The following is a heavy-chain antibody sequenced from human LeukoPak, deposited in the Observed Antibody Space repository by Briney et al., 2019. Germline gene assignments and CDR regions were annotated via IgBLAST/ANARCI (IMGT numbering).Heavy chain of an antibody. D-gene: IGHD3-16*02. J-gene: IGHJ4*02. V-gene: IGHV4-31*03. CDR3: ARNGHLGELSFAY. CDR1: GGSISSGGYY. CDR2: IYYSGST. Sequence: PSETLSLTCTVSGGSISSGGYYWSWIRQHPGKGLEWIGYIYYSGSTYYNPSLKSRVTISVDTSKNQFSLKLSSVTAADTAVYYCARNGHLGELSFAYWGQGTLVTVSS.